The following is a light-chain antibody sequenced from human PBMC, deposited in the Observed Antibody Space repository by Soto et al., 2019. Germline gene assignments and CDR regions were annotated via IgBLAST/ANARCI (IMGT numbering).Light chain of an antibody. V-gene: IGLV2-23*02. CDR1: SADVGGYDL. Sequence: QSALTQPASVSGSPGQTITISCTGTSADVGGYDLVSWYQHHPGKAPKFIIYDVDKRPSGLSDRFSGSKSGNTASLTISGLQAEDEADYYCCSYAGSNTLGVFGGGTKLTVL. CDR3: CSYAGSNTLGV. J-gene: IGLJ2*01. CDR2: DVD.